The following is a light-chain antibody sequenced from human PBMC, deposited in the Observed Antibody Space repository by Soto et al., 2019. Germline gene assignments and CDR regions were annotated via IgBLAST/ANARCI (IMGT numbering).Light chain of an antibody. J-gene: IGKJ4*01. V-gene: IGKV1-5*01. CDR1: QSIISY. CDR2: AAS. CDR3: QQYNSYLT. Sequence: IQMTQSPSTLSASVGDRVTITCRASQSIISYLNLYHQKPVKAPKLLIYAASSLQSGVPSRFSGSGSGAEFPITISSLQPDDFANYYCQQYNSYLTFGGGTKVDIK.